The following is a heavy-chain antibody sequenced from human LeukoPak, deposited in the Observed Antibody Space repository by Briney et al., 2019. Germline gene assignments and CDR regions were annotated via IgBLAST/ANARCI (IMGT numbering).Heavy chain of an antibody. D-gene: IGHD2-2*01. Sequence: ASVKVSCKASGYTFTSYDINWVRQATGQGLEWMGWMNPNSGNTGYAQKFQGRVTMTRNTSISTAYMELSSLRSEDTAVYYCAKDRKDQLPLTWFDPWGQGTLVTVSS. CDR2: MNPNSGNT. CDR3: AKDRKDQLPLTWFDP. V-gene: IGHV1-8*01. J-gene: IGHJ5*02. CDR1: GYTFTSYD.